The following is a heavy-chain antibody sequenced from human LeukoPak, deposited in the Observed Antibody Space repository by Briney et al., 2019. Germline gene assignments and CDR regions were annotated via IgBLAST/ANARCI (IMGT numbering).Heavy chain of an antibody. CDR3: AREYGAFDY. CDR1: GFTFSSYE. CDR2: ISSSGSTI. Sequence: GGSLRLSCAASGFTFSSYEVNWVRQAPGKGLEWVSYISSSGSTIYYADSVKGRFTISRDNAKNSLYLQMNSLRAEDTAVYYCAREYGAFDYWGQGTLVTVSS. V-gene: IGHV3-48*03. D-gene: IGHD1-26*01. J-gene: IGHJ4*02.